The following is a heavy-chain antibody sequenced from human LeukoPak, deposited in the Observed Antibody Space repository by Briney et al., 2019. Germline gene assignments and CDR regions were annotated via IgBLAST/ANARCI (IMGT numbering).Heavy chain of an antibody. Sequence: PGGSLRLSCAASGFTFSNYSMNWVRQAPGKGLEWVSYISISSSTIKYADSVKGRFTISRDNAKNSLYLQMNSLRAEDTALYYCAKGKWGVISPYYFDYWGQGTLVTVSS. CDR1: GFTFSNYS. CDR3: AKGKWGVISPYYFDY. V-gene: IGHV3-48*01. J-gene: IGHJ4*02. D-gene: IGHD3-10*01. CDR2: ISISSSTI.